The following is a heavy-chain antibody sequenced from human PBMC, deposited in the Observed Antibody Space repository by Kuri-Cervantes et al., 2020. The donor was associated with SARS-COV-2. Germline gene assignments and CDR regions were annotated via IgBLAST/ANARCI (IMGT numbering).Heavy chain of an antibody. D-gene: IGHD3-3*01. V-gene: IGHV4-61*01. CDR2: ISYSGNT. Sequence: ESLKISCTVSGGSVTSGPYYWSWTRQPPGKGLEWIGYISYSGNTNYNPSLKSRVTISIDTAKNRFSLKLRSVTAADTAVYYCARDILSSDSWSGYYRPPGRWFDPWGQGTLVTVSS. J-gene: IGHJ5*02. CDR3: ARDILSSDSWSGYYRPPGRWFDP. CDR1: GGSVTSGPYY.